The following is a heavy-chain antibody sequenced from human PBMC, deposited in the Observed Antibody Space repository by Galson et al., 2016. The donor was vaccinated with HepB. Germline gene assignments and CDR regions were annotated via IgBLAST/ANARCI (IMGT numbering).Heavy chain of an antibody. CDR2: IIPIFGTT. J-gene: IGHJ4*02. CDR3: ARDTMVRGAKMDY. D-gene: IGHD3-10*01. V-gene: IGHV1-69*13. Sequence: SVKVSCKASGDTFSTYAISWVRQTPGQGPEWMGGIIPIFGTTNYAQRFQGRVMITADESTSTAYMELSSLRSEDTAVCYCARDTMVRGAKMDYWGQGTLVTVSS. CDR1: GDTFSTYA.